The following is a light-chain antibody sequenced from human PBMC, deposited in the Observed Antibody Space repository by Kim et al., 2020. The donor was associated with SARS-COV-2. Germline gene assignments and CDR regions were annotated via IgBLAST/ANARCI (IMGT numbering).Light chain of an antibody. CDR3: YSRDSSGNHVV. V-gene: IGLV3-19*01. Sequence: LVHRIRITCKRDGRKDDYSNQYQQRPGPAPVIFVNGKSSRPAATPVRFSSSISGNTASLTITGAQAEDESDCYCYSRDSSGNHVVFGGGTQLTVL. J-gene: IGLJ2*01. CDR2: GKS. CDR1: GRKDDY.